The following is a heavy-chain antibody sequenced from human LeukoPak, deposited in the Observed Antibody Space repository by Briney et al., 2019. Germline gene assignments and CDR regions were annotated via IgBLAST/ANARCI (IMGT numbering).Heavy chain of an antibody. Sequence: GRSLRLSCAASGFNFDDYAMHWVRQAPGKGLEWVSGINRNSGGIGYADSVKGRFTISRDNAKNSLYLQMNSLRAEDTALYYCAKSVGYCGNVDYWGQGTLVTVSS. CDR1: GFNFDDYA. CDR3: AKSVGYCGNVDY. CDR2: INRNSGGI. V-gene: IGHV3-9*01. J-gene: IGHJ4*02. D-gene: IGHD4-23*01.